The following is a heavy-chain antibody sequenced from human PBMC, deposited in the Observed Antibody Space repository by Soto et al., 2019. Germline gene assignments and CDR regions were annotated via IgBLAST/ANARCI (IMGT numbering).Heavy chain of an antibody. CDR2: ISYEGSNI. J-gene: IGHJ6*02. CDR1: GFTFRTYA. D-gene: IGHD6-19*01. V-gene: IGHV3-30-3*01. Sequence: PGGSLRLSCTASGFTFRTYAMHWVRQAPGTGLEWVAVISYEGSNIYYADSVKGRFTISRDDSKKTLYLQMNSLRPEDTAVYYCARDLRAVAGYYFYAMDVWGQGTTVTVS. CDR3: ARDLRAVAGYYFYAMDV.